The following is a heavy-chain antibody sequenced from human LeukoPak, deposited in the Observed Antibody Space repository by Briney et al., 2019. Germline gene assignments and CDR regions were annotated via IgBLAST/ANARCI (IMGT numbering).Heavy chain of an antibody. CDR2: IYYSGST. D-gene: IGHD3-3*01. CDR1: GGSISSSSYY. V-gene: IGHV4-39*07. J-gene: IGHJ4*02. CDR3: ARIRKTFGVVSRRYFDY. Sequence: SETLSLTCTVSGGSISSSSYYWGWIRQPPGKGLEWIGSIYYSGSTYYNPSLKSRVTISVDTSKNQFSLKLSSVTAADTAVYYCARIRKTFGVVSRRYFDYWGQGTLVTVSS.